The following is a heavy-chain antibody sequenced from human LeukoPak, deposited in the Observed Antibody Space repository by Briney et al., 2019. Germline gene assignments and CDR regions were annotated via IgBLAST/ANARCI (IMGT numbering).Heavy chain of an antibody. CDR2: FDPEDGET. D-gene: IGHD3-22*01. Sequence: ALVKVSCKVSGYTLTELSMHWVRQAPGKGLEWMGGFDPEDGETIYAQKFQGRVTMTEDTSTDTAYMELSSLRSEDTAVYYCATSYYYDSSFDYWGQGTLVTVSS. J-gene: IGHJ4*02. V-gene: IGHV1-24*01. CDR1: GYTLTELS. CDR3: ATSYYYDSSFDY.